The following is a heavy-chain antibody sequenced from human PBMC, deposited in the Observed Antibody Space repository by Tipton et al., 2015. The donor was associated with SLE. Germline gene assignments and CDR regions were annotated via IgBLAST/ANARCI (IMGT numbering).Heavy chain of an antibody. V-gene: IGHV1-2*06. D-gene: IGHD3-3*01. CDR2: INPNSGGT. Sequence: QSGPEVKKPGASVKVSCKAPGYTFTGYYMHWVRQAPGQGLEWMGRINPNSGGTNYAQKFQGRVTMTRDTSISTAYMELSRLRSFDTAVYYCARNAGLGLIDYDFWRRYSYFVYWGQEPLVTVSS. J-gene: IGHJ4*02. CDR3: ARNAGLGLIDYDFWRRYSYFVY. CDR1: GYTFTGYY.